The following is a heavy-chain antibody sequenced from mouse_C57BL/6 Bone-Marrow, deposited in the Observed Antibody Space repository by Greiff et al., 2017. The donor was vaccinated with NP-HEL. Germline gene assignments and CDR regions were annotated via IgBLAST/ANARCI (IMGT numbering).Heavy chain of an antibody. CDR2: ISSGGDYI. CDR3: TKMTAQAIFAY. CDR1: GFTFSSYA. D-gene: IGHD3-2*02. J-gene: IGHJ3*01. V-gene: IGHV5-9-1*02. Sequence: DVKLVESGAGLVKPGGSLKLSCAASGFTFSSYAMSWVRQTPEKRLEWVAYISSGGDYIYYADTVKGRFTISRDNARNTLYLQMSSLKSEDTAMYYCTKMTAQAIFAYWGQGTLVTVSA.